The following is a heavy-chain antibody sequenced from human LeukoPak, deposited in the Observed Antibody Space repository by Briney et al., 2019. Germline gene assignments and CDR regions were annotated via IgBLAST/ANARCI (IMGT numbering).Heavy chain of an antibody. D-gene: IGHD6-19*01. Sequence: GGSLRLSCAASGFTFGSYAMTWVRQAPGKGLEWVSVITGSESSTYYADSVRGRFTISRDNPKNMLYLQMNSLRADDTAVYYCAKHRGSGVAGTGGVESWGQGTLVTVSS. J-gene: IGHJ4*02. CDR1: GFTFGSYA. V-gene: IGHV3-23*01. CDR3: AKHRGSGVAGTGGVES. CDR2: ITGSESST.